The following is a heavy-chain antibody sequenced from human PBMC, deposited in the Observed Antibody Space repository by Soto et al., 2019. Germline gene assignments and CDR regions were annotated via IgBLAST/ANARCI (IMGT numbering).Heavy chain of an antibody. CDR2: TYYRSKWYN. CDR3: ARGTGVIITGNGLDV. CDR1: GDTVSTNSAT. V-gene: IGHV6-1*01. D-gene: IGHD3-3*01. Sequence: PXQTLSLTCAISGDTVSTNSATWNWIRQSPSRGLEWLGRTYYRSKWYNDYGRSLQSRMTINTDTSKNQFSLQLNSVTPEDTAVYFCARGTGVIITGNGLDVWGQGTTVTVSS. J-gene: IGHJ6*02.